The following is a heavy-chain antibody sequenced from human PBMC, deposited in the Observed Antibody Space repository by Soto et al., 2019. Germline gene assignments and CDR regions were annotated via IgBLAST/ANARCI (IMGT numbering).Heavy chain of an antibody. J-gene: IGHJ6*02. D-gene: IGHD6-6*01. CDR2: IIPIFGTA. Sequence: GASVKVSCKASGGTCSSYAISWVRQAPGQGLEWMGGIIPIFGTANYAQKFQGRVTITADKSTSTAYMELSSLRSEDTAVYYCARGRIAARPGVYYYYGMDVWGQGTTVTVSS. CDR3: ARGRIAARPGVYYYYGMDV. CDR1: GGTCSSYA. V-gene: IGHV1-69*06.